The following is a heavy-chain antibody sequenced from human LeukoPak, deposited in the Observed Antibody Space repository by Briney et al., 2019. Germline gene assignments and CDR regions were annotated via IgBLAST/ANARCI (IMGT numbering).Heavy chain of an antibody. J-gene: IGHJ3*02. CDR2: ISGSGTTI. V-gene: IGHV3-48*03. Sequence: GGSLRLSCAASGFTFSSYEMNWVRQAPGKGLEWVSYISGSGTTIFYADSVKGRFTISRDNAQNLLYLQMNRLRAEDTAVYCCARENIRGNSIISFDIWGQGTMVTVSS. CDR3: ARENIRGNSIISFDI. CDR1: GFTFSSYE. D-gene: IGHD2/OR15-2a*01.